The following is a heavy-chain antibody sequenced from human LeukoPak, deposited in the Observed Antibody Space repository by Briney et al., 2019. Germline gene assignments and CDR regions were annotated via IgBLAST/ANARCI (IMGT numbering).Heavy chain of an antibody. D-gene: IGHD2-15*01. J-gene: IGHJ4*02. CDR1: GFTFSSYT. CDR2: ISTGGGAT. Sequence: PGGSLRLSCAASGFTFSSYTMNWVRQAPGKGLEWVSSISTGGGATYSADSVKGRFTTSRDKPKNTLFLQMNSLRAEDTAVYHCARQTGYCSDGNCYFDYWGQGTLVTVSS. CDR3: ARQTGYCSDGNCYFDY. V-gene: IGHV3-23*01.